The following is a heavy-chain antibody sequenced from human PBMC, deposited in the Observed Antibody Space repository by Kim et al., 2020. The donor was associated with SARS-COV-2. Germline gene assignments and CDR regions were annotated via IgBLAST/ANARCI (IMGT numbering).Heavy chain of an antibody. D-gene: IGHD6-6*01. J-gene: IGHJ4*02. CDR3: ARDSNSSSSLDDY. Sequence: YAQKFQGRVTITADKSTSTAYMELSSLRSEDTAVYYCARDSNSSSSLDDYWGQGTLVTVSS. V-gene: IGHV1-69*04.